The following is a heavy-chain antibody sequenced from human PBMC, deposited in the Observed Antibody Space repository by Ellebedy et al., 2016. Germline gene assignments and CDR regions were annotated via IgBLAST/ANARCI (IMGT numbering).Heavy chain of an antibody. Sequence: ASVKVSCXASGYTFTGYYMHWVRQAPGQGLEWMGWINPNSGGTNYAQKFQGRVTMTRDTSISTAYMELSRLRSDDTAVYYCARVFLWCSGGSCYSPRSFDYWGQGTLVTVSS. J-gene: IGHJ4*02. D-gene: IGHD2-15*01. CDR3: ARVFLWCSGGSCYSPRSFDY. V-gene: IGHV1-2*02. CDR1: GYTFTGYY. CDR2: INPNSGGT.